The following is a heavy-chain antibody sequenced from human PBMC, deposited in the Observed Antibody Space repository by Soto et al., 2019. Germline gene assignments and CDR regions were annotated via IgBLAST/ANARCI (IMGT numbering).Heavy chain of an antibody. V-gene: IGHV5-51*01. CDR2: SDPRDSDA. Sequence: GESLEISWRASWYSFTTYWIGWVRPMSGKGLEWMESSDPRDSDARDSPPFKGQATFSVDTSIIHAYRQWTNEKASDSAMYYCARQGGDGRGYPADSDFWGQGTLVTVSS. D-gene: IGHD3-22*01. J-gene: IGHJ4*02. CDR1: WYSFTTYW. CDR3: ARQGGDGRGYPADSDF.